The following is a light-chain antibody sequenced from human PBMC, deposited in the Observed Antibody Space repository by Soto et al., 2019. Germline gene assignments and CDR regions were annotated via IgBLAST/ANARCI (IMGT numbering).Light chain of an antibody. CDR2: AAS. V-gene: IGKV1-39*01. J-gene: IGKJ2*01. CDR1: QSVTSN. Sequence: DLQMTQSPSSLSASIGDRVTITCRASQSVTSNLNWYQQKFGETPKLLMYAASNLQGGVPSRFSVSGSGTDFTLTISSLQPEDFATYYCQQYYSSPYTFGQGTKLEV. CDR3: QQYYSSPYT.